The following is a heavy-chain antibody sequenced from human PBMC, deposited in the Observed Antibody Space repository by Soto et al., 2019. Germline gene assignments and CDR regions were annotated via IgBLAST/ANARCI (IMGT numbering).Heavy chain of an antibody. CDR2: IYPGDSDT. CDR1: GYTFTNYW. CDR3: AGSLFYYGNDR. J-gene: IGHJ6*02. V-gene: IGHV5-51*01. Sequence: PGESLKISCKGSGYTFTNYWIGWVRQMPGKGLEWMGMIYPGDSDTKYNPSFQGHVTISADKSITTAYLQWSSLKASDTAIYYCAGSLFYYGNDRWGQGTHVNVS.